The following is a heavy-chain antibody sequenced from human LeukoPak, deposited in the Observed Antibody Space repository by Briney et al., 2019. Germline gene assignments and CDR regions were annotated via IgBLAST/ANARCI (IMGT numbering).Heavy chain of an antibody. J-gene: IGHJ5*02. V-gene: IGHV4-39*01. CDR3: ARGRTFDP. Sequence: SETLSLTCTVSGDSISSTSYYWGWIRQPPGKGLEWIGSMYYSGSTYYNPSLKSRVTISVDTSKNQFSLKLSSVTAADTAVYYCARGRTFDPWGQGTLVTVSS. CDR1: GDSISSTSYY. CDR2: MYYSGST.